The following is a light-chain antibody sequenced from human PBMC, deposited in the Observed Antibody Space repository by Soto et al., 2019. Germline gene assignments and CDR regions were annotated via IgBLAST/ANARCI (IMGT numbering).Light chain of an antibody. CDR1: QSVSSSY. CDR2: GAS. Sequence: EIVLTQSPGTLSLSPGERATLSCRASQSVSSSYLAWYQKKPGQAPRLLIYGASSRATGIPDRISGGGSGTDFTLTISRLETEDFAVYYCQHYVTSSITFGQGTRVEIK. CDR3: QHYVTSSIT. V-gene: IGKV3-20*01. J-gene: IGKJ5*01.